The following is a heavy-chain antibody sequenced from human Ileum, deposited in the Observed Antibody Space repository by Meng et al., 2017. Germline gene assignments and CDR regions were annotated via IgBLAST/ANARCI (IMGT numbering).Heavy chain of an antibody. V-gene: IGHV4-4*02. J-gene: IGHJ4*02. D-gene: IGHD3-16*02. Sequence: VHLHASGPGLVEPSGTLPLHSGVSGDSISSSNWWSWLRQSPVKGLVWIGEIDRGASNNYHPSLKSRVTMSVDKSKNQFSLDMTSVTAADTAVYYCAKNERDRSFDYWGQGTLVTVSS. CDR1: GDSISSSNW. CDR2: IDRGASN. CDR3: AKNERDRSFDY.